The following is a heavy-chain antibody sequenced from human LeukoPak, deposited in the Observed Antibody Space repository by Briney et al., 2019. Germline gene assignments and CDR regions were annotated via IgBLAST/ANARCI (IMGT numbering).Heavy chain of an antibody. V-gene: IGHV1-2*02. Sequence: ASVKVSCKASGYSFTGYYMHWVRQAPGQGLGWMGWINPNSGGTNYAQKFQGRVTMTRDTSISTAYMELSRLRSDDTAVYYCARDLEDNYSNYGYWGQGTLVTVSS. D-gene: IGHD4-11*01. CDR1: GYSFTGYY. CDR3: ARDLEDNYSNYGY. CDR2: INPNSGGT. J-gene: IGHJ4*02.